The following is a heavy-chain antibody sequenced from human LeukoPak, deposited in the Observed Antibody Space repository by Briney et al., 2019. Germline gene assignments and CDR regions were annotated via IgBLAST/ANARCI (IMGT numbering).Heavy chain of an antibody. V-gene: IGHV3-30*04. Sequence: GGSLRLSCAASGFTFSSHAMHWVRQAPGKGLEWVAVISYDGSNKYYADSVKGRFTISRDNSKNTLYLQMNSLRAEDTAVYYCARDGRYSYIDYWGQGTLVTVSS. CDR1: GFTFSSHA. CDR3: ARDGRYSYIDY. D-gene: IGHD5-18*01. CDR2: ISYDGSNK. J-gene: IGHJ4*02.